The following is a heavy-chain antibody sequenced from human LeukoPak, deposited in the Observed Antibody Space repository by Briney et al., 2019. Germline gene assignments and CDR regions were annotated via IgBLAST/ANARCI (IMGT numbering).Heavy chain of an antibody. Sequence: PGGSLRLSCAASGFCFGYYWMHWVRQGSGKGPVWVSRIIGDGTRTDYADSVKGRFTISRDNAKSTLYLQMNSLTVEDTAVYYCLRVDDTNGHNWFDPWGQGTLVTVSS. CDR1: GFCFGYYW. CDR3: LRVDDTNGHNWFDP. V-gene: IGHV3-74*01. CDR2: IIGDGTRT. D-gene: IGHD2-8*01. J-gene: IGHJ5*02.